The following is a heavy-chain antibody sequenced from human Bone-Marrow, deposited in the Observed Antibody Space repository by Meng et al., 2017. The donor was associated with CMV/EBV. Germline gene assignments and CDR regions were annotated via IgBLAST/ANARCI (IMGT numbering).Heavy chain of an antibody. Sequence: GGSLRLSCAASGFTFSSYEMNWVRQAPGKGLEWVSYISSSGSTIYYADSVKGRFTISRDNAKNSLYLQMNSLRAEDTAVYYCARDRDDSSSSDYWGQGTLVTVSS. J-gene: IGHJ4*02. CDR1: GFTFSSYE. D-gene: IGHD6-6*01. CDR3: ARDRDDSSSSDY. CDR2: ISSSGSTI. V-gene: IGHV3-48*03.